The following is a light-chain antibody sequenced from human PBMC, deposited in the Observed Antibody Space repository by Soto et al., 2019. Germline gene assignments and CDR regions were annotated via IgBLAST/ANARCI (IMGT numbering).Light chain of an antibody. CDR2: APS. Sequence: IVLTQSPSSLSASVGDRVTITCRASQGIDTSLAWYQQKPGKAPKLLIYAPSNFQSGVPSRFSGSGSVTHFTLTISGLQPEDFETYYCQQLHGYPITFGQGTRLEI. CDR1: QGIDTS. CDR3: QQLHGYPIT. J-gene: IGKJ5*01. V-gene: IGKV1-9*01.